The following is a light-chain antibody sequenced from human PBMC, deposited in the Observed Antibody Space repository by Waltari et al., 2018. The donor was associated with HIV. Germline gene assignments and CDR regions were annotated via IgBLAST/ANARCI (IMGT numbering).Light chain of an antibody. J-gene: IGLJ1*01. V-gene: IGLV2-11*01. CDR2: DVT. CDR3: CSYAGRYTYV. CDR1: SSDVGGYTY. Sequence: QSALTQPRSVSGSPGQSVTLSCTGTSSDVGGYTYVPWYQHHPGKAPKFMIYDVTKRPSGVPDRFSGSKSGNTASLTISGLQAEDEADYYCCSYAGRYTYVFGTGTKVTVL.